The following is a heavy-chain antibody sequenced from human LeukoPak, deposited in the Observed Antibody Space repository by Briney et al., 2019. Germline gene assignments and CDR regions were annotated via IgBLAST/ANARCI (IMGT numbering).Heavy chain of an antibody. CDR1: GFTFDDYA. CDR3: AKDFNSYSSSQDATSSFYYYYYMDV. V-gene: IGHV3-43D*03. J-gene: IGHJ6*03. CDR2: ISWDGGST. Sequence: GGSLRLSCAASGFTFDDYAMHWVRQAPGKGLEWVSLISWDGGSTYYADSVKGRFTISRDNSKNSLYLQMNSLRAEDTALYYCAKDFNSYSSSQDATSSFYYYYYMDVWGKGTTVTISS. D-gene: IGHD6-13*01.